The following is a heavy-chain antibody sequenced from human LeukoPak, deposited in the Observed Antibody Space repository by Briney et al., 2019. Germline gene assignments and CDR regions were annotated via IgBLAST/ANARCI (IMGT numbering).Heavy chain of an antibody. Sequence: ASVKNSCKASGYTFTSYYMHWVRQAPGQGLEWMGIINPSGGSTSYAQKFQGRVTMTRDTSTSTVYMELSSLRSEDTAVYCCASESFYCGGDCYSPDYWGQGTLVTVSS. CDR2: INPSGGST. D-gene: IGHD2-21*02. J-gene: IGHJ4*02. CDR1: GYTFTSYY. V-gene: IGHV1-46*01. CDR3: ASESFYCGGDCYSPDY.